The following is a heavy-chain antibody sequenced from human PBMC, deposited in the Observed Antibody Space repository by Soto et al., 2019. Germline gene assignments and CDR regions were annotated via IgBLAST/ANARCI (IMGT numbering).Heavy chain of an antibody. CDR1: GYTFTSYY. J-gene: IGHJ4*02. CDR3: ARGVTIFGVVLYYFDY. Sequence: SVKVSCKASGYTFTSYYMHWVRRAPGQGLEWMGIINPSGGSTSYAQKFQGRVTMTRDTSTSTVYMELSSLRSEDTAVYYCARGVTIFGVVLYYFDYWGQGTLVTVSS. D-gene: IGHD3-3*01. CDR2: INPSGGST. V-gene: IGHV1-46*01.